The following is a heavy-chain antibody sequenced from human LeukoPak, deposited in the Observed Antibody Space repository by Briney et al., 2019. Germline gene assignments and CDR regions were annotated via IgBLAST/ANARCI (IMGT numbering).Heavy chain of an antibody. Sequence: GGSLRLSCAASGFTFSSYNMNWVRQAPGKGLEWVSSITSDSSYVFYADSVKGRFTISRDNAKNSLYLQMNSLRAEDTAVYYCARDLEPYSSSSPYYYYYMDVWGKGTTVTISS. V-gene: IGHV3-21*01. CDR2: ITSDSSYV. CDR3: ARDLEPYSSSSPYYYYYMDV. J-gene: IGHJ6*03. CDR1: GFTFSSYN. D-gene: IGHD6-6*01.